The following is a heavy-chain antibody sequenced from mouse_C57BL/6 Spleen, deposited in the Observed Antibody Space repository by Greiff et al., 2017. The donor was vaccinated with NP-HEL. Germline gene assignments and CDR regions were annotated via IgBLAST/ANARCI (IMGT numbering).Heavy chain of an antibody. V-gene: IGHV5-17*01. D-gene: IGHD1-2*01. CDR2: ISSGSSTI. J-gene: IGHJ3*01. CDR3: ARSPHYGRWFAY. CDR1: GFTFSDYG. Sequence: EVHLVESGGGLVKPGGSLKLSCAASGFTFSDYGMHWVRQAPEKGLEWVAYISSGSSTIYYADTVKGRFTISRDNAKNTLFLQMTSLRSEDTAMYYCARSPHYGRWFAYWGQGTLVTVSA.